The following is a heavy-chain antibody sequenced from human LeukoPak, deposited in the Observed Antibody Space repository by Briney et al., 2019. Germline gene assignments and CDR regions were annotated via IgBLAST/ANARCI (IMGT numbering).Heavy chain of an antibody. CDR3: ARGRGSGSYPAFDI. D-gene: IGHD3-10*01. CDR2: ISSSSSYI. CDR1: GFTFGSYS. V-gene: IGHV3-21*01. Sequence: GGSLRLSCAASGFTFGSYSMNWVRQAPGKGLEWVSSISSSSSYIYYADSVKGRFTISRDNAKNSLYLQMNSLRAEDTAVYYCARGRGSGSYPAFDIWGQGTMVTVSS. J-gene: IGHJ3*02.